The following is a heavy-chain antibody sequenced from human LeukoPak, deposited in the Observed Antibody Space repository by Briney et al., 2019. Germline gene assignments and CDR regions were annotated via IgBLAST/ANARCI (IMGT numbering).Heavy chain of an antibody. J-gene: IGHJ6*04. CDR3: AELGITMIGGV. V-gene: IGHV3-21*01. CDR1: AFTFSSYS. D-gene: IGHD3-10*02. CDR2: VSSSGSYI. Sequence: GGSLRLSCAASAFTFSSYSMNWVRQAPGKGLEWVSSVSSSGSYIYYADSVKGRFTISRDNAKNSLYLQMNSLRAEDTAVYYCAELGITMIGGVWGKGTTVTISS.